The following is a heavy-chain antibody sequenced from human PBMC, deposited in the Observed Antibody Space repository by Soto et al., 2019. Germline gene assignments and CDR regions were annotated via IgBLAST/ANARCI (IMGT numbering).Heavy chain of an antibody. CDR2: IDGSGSST. Sequence: PGGSLRLSCAVSGFTLSSYAMSWVRQAPGKGLEWVSAIDGSGSSTYYADSVKGRFTISRDNSKNTLYLQMNSLRAEDTAVYYCAKWRWTTTHRFDPWGQGTLVTVTS. CDR3: AKWRWTTTHRFDP. CDR1: GFTLSSYA. V-gene: IGHV3-23*01. D-gene: IGHD1-1*01. J-gene: IGHJ5*02.